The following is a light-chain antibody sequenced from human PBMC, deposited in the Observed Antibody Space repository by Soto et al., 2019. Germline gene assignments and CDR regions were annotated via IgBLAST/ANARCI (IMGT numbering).Light chain of an antibody. CDR3: SSYTSSSTLYYV. J-gene: IGLJ1*01. CDR1: SSDVGGYNY. CDR2: EVS. V-gene: IGLV2-14*01. Sequence: QSVLTQPASVSGSPGQSITISCTGTSSDVGGYNYVSWYQQHPGKAPKLMIYEVSNRPSGVSNRFSGSKSGNTASLTISGLRAEDEADYYCSSYTSSSTLYYVFGTGTKLTVL.